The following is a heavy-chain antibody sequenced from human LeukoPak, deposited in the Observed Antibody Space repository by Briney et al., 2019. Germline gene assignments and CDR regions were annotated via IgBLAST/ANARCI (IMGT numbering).Heavy chain of an antibody. J-gene: IGHJ4*02. CDR3: ATHQARYSSSWYPYFAY. V-gene: IGHV4-34*01. CDR1: GGSFSGYY. Sequence: PSETLSLTCAVYGGSFSGYYWSWIRQPPGKGLEWIGEINHSGSTNYNPSLKSRVTISVDTSKNQFSLKLSSVTAADTAVYYCATHQARYSSSWYPYFAYWGQGTLATVSS. CDR2: INHSGST. D-gene: IGHD6-13*01.